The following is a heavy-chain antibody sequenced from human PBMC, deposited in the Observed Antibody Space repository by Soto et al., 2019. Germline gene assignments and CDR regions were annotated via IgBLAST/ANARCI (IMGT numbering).Heavy chain of an antibody. CDR2: IKSKTDGGTT. J-gene: IGHJ6*02. D-gene: IGHD2-8*01. Sequence: GGSLRLSCAASGFTFSNAWMNWVRQAPGKGLEWVGRIKSKTDGGTTDYAAPVKGRFTISRDDSKNTLYLQMNSLKTEDTAVYYCTTGTALVRYFRILYPYGMDVWGQGTTVTVSS. CDR3: TTGTALVRYFRILYPYGMDV. CDR1: GFTFSNAW. V-gene: IGHV3-15*07.